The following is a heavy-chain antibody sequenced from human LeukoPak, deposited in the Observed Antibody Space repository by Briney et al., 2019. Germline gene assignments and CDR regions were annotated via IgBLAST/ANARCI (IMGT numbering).Heavy chain of an antibody. Sequence: PGGSLRLSCAASGFTFSSYWMSWVRQAPGKGLEWVANIKQDGSEKYYVDSVKGRFTISRDNSKNTLYLQMSSLRAEDTAVYYCARDNSLGYCSGGSCSSFDYWGQGTLVTVSS. CDR1: GFTFSSYW. J-gene: IGHJ4*02. CDR3: ARDNSLGYCSGGSCSSFDY. D-gene: IGHD2-15*01. CDR2: IKQDGSEK. V-gene: IGHV3-7*01.